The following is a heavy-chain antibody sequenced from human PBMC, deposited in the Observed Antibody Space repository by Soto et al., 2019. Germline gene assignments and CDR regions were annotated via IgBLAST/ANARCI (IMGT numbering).Heavy chain of an antibody. J-gene: IGHJ4*02. CDR2: ISGSGSAI. CDR1: GFTFSSYE. Sequence: AGGSLRLSCAASGFTFSSYEMNWVRQAPGKGLEWFSYISGSGSAIYYADSVKGRFTISRDNAKNSLYLQMNSLRAEATAVYYCARVRYSANGCYYFYYWDKRTLGTVSS. V-gene: IGHV3-48*03. D-gene: IGHD6-13*01. CDR3: ARVRYSANGCYYFYY.